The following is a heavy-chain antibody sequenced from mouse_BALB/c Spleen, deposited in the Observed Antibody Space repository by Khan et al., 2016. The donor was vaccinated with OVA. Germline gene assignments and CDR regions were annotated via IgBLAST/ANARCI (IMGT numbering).Heavy chain of an antibody. V-gene: IGHV5-4*02. CDR3: VRAGYGAFAY. CDR1: GFTFSDYY. D-gene: IGHD1-1*02. Sequence: EVELVESGGGLVKPGGSLKLSCAASGFTFSDYYMYWVRQTPEKRLEWVATISDGGTSTYYPDSVKGRFTISRDNAKNSLYLHMSNPKADDTAIFCGVRAGYGAFAYWGQGTLVTVSA. CDR2: ISDGGTST. J-gene: IGHJ3*01.